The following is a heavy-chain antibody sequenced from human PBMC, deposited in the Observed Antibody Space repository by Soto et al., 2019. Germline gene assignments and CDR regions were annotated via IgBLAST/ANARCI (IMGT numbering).Heavy chain of an antibody. CDR2: IIPILGIA. J-gene: IGHJ4*02. CDR3: AAGGHQLNEFDY. CDR1: GGTFSSYT. V-gene: IGHV1-69*02. D-gene: IGHD2-2*01. Sequence: GASLKVSCKASGGTFSSYTISWVRQAPGQGLEWMGRIIPILGIANYAQKFQGRVTITADKSTSTAYMELSSLRSEDTAVYYCAAGGHQLNEFDYWGQGTLVTVSS.